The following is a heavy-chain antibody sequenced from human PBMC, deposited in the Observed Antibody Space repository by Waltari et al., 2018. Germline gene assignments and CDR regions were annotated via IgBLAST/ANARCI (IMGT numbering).Heavy chain of an antibody. CDR1: GGTFSNFA. CDR2: IIPKFSMT. D-gene: IGHD3-3*01. Sequence: QVQLMQSGAEVKKPGSSVKVSCKAFGGTFSNFAISWVRQAPGQGLEWMGGIIPKFSMTTYAQKFQGRVTITADESTNTAYMDLSSLRSEDTAVYYCATAIFGVVYWGQGILVTVSS. CDR3: ATAIFGVVY. V-gene: IGHV1-69*01. J-gene: IGHJ1*01.